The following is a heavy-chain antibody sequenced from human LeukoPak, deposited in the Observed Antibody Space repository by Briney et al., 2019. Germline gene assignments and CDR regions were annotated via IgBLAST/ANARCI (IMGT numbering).Heavy chain of an antibody. D-gene: IGHD6-13*01. CDR3: ARAVDPGYSSSWYYGY. Sequence: PGGSLRLSCAASGFTFSDYYMSWIRQAPGKGLEWVSYISSSGSTIYYADSVKGRFTISRDNSKNTLYLQMNSLRAEDTAVYYCARAVDPGYSSSWYYGYWGQGTLVTVSS. J-gene: IGHJ4*02. CDR2: ISSSGSTI. V-gene: IGHV3-11*04. CDR1: GFTFSDYY.